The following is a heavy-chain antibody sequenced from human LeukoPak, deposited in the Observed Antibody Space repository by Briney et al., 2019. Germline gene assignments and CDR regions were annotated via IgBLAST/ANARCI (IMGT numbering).Heavy chain of an antibody. D-gene: IGHD3-22*01. CDR1: GFTFSSYG. CDR2: IWYDGSNK. CDR3: ARSSDYDSPGALDY. Sequence: QTGGPLTLSCAASGFTFSSYGMHWVRKAPGKGLEWVAVIWYDGSNKYYADSVKGRFTISRDNSKNTLYLQMNSLRAEDTAVYYCARSSDYDSPGALDYWGQGTPVTVSS. V-gene: IGHV3-33*01. J-gene: IGHJ4*02.